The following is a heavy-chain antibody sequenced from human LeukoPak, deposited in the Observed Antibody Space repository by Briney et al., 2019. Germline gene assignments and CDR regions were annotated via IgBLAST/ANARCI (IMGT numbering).Heavy chain of an antibody. J-gene: IGHJ1*01. D-gene: IGHD5-18*01. Sequence: PSETLSLTCAVYGGSFSGYYWSWIRQPPGKGLEWIGEINHSGSTNYNPSLKSRVTISVDTSKNQFSLKLSSVTAADTAVYYCARERYSYVQLWGQGTLVTVSS. V-gene: IGHV4-34*01. CDR2: INHSGST. CDR1: GGSFSGYY. CDR3: ARERYSYVQL.